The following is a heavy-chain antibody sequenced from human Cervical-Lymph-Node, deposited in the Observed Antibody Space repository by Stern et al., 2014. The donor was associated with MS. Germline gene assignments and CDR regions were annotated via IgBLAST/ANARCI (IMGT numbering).Heavy chain of an antibody. Sequence: VQLVESGGGLVQPGGSLRLSCSASGFTFSSYAMHWVRQAPGQGLEYVSAISSNGGSTYYADSVKGRFTISRDNSKNTLYLQMSSLRAEDTAVYYCVKDGSQYSSSLGFDYWGQGTLVTVSS. J-gene: IGHJ4*02. D-gene: IGHD6-6*01. V-gene: IGHV3-64D*06. CDR2: ISSNGGST. CDR1: GFTFSSYA. CDR3: VKDGSQYSSSLGFDY.